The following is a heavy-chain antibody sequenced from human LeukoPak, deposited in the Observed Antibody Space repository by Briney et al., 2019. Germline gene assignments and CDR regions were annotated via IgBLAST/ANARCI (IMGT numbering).Heavy chain of an antibody. Sequence: GGSLRLSCAASGFTFSSYAMSWVRQAPGKGLEWVSAISGSGGSTYYADSVKGRFTISRDNSKNTLYLQMNSLRAEDTAVYYCAKDQIGLWFGSNIKGDAFDIWGQGTMVTVSS. V-gene: IGHV3-23*01. CDR3: AKDQIGLWFGSNIKGDAFDI. CDR1: GFTFSSYA. D-gene: IGHD3-10*01. CDR2: ISGSGGST. J-gene: IGHJ3*02.